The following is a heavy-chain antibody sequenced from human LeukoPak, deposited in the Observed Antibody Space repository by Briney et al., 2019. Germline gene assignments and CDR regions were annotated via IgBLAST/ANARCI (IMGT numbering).Heavy chain of an antibody. J-gene: IGHJ4*02. CDR2: IRTTAEGAKYA. D-gene: IGHD3-9*01. Sequence: GGSLRLSCATSGFSFTDYPMNWVRQAPGKGLEWISNIRTTAEGAKYAYYADSVKGRVTISRDDGKNTLYLHMNSLRDDGTAVYYCATDQRYAFDYWGQGILVTVSS. V-gene: IGHV3-48*02. CDR1: GFSFTDYP. CDR3: ATDQRYAFDY.